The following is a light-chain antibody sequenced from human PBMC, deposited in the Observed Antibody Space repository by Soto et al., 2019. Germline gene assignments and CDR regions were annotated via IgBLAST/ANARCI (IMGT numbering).Light chain of an antibody. J-gene: IGLJ1*01. Sequence: QSALTQPASVSGSPGQSITISCTGTSSDVGGYNYVSLYQQHPGKAPKLMIYDVSNRPSGVSNRFSGSKSGNTASLTISRLQAEDEADYYCSSYTSSSTYVFGTGTKVTVL. CDR2: DVS. V-gene: IGLV2-14*01. CDR1: SSDVGGYNY. CDR3: SSYTSSSTYV.